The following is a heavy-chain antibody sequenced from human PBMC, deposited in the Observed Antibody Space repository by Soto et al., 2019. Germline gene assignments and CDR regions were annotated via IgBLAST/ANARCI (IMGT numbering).Heavy chain of an antibody. CDR1: GGTFSSYT. D-gene: IGHD5-12*01. CDR3: ARDGVATIMY. Sequence: QVQLVQSGAEVKKPGSSVKVSCKASGGTFSSYTVSWVRQAPGQGLEWMGRIIPILGIANYAQKFQGRVTVTADKSTSTAYMELSRLRAEDTAVYYCARDGVATIMYLGQGTLVTLSS. V-gene: IGHV1-69*08. J-gene: IGHJ4*02. CDR2: IIPILGIA.